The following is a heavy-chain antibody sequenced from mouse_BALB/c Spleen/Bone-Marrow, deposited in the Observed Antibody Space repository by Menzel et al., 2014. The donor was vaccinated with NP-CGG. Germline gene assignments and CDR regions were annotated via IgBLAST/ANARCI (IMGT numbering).Heavy chain of an antibody. J-gene: IGHJ4*01. CDR3: ARRGWAMDY. V-gene: IGHV1-18*01. D-gene: IGHD2-3*01. CDR2: INPNNGGT. Sequence: VQLQQSGPELVTPGASVKIPCKASGYTFTDYNIGWVKQSHGKSLEWIGDINPNNGGTIYNQKFEGKATLTVDKSSSTAYMELRSLTSEDTAVYYCARRGWAMDYWGQGTSVTVSS. CDR1: GYTFTDYN.